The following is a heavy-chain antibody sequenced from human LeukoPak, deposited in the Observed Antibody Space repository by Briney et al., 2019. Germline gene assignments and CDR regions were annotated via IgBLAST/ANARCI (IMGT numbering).Heavy chain of an antibody. CDR1: GGTFSSYA. V-gene: IGHV1-69*05. CDR2: IIPIFGTA. J-gene: IGHJ6*03. CDR3: ARGTAEAADDYYYYMDV. D-gene: IGHD6-13*01. Sequence: SVKVSCKASGGTFSSYAISWVRQAPGQGLEWMGGIIPIFGTANYAQKFQGRVTITTDESTSTAYMELSSLRSEDTAVYYCARGTAEAADDYYYYMDVWGKGTTVTVSS.